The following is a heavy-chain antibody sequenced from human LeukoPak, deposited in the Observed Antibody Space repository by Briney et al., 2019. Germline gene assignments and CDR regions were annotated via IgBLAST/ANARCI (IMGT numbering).Heavy chain of an antibody. CDR1: GCTFDAFG. J-gene: IGHJ4*02. Sequence: GGSLRLSCAASGCTFDAFGMTWVRQAPGKGLEWVSAIRGDAGSTGYADSVKGRFTISRDNAKNSLYLQMNSLRVEDTALYYCARVWAWGSGNYFDNWGQGTLVTVSS. CDR3: ARVWAWGSGNYFDN. V-gene: IGHV3-20*04. D-gene: IGHD7-27*01. CDR2: IRGDAGST.